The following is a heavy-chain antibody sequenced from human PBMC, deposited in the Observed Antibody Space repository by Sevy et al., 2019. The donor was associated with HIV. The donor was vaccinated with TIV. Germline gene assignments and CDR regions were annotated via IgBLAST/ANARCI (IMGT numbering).Heavy chain of an antibody. V-gene: IGHV1-2*02. CDR1: GYTFTGYY. Sequence: ASVKVSCKASGYTFTGYYMHWVRQAPGQGLEWMGWINPNSGGTNYAQKFQGRVTMTRDTSISTAYMELSRLRSDDTAVYYCARDQGPQWLASNDAFDIWGQGTMVTVSS. CDR2: INPNSGGT. CDR3: ARDQGPQWLASNDAFDI. J-gene: IGHJ3*02. D-gene: IGHD6-19*01.